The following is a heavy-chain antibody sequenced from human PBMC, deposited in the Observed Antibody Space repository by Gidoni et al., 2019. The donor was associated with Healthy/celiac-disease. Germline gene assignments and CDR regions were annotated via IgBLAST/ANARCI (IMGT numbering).Heavy chain of an antibody. CDR1: GGSISSYY. V-gene: IGHV4-59*01. CDR3: ARFSPGALRLQPFDY. D-gene: IGHD6-25*01. J-gene: IGHJ4*02. CDR2: IYYSGST. Sequence: QVQLQESGPGLVKPSETLSLTCTVSGGSISSYYWSWIRQPPGKGLEWIGYIYYSGSTNYNPSLKSRVTISVDTSKNQFSLKLSSVTAADTAVYYCARFSPGALRLQPFDYWGQGTLVTVSS.